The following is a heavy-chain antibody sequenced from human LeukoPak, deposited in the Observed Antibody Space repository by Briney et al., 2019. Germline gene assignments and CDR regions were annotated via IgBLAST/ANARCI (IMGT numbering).Heavy chain of an antibody. CDR2: FDPADGEP. CDR1: GYTLTEVS. Sequence: ASVKVSCKISGYTLTEVSMHWVRQAPGKGLEWVGGFDPADGEPIYAQKFQGRVTMSEDTSTDTAYMDLSSLRSEDTAVYYRATEVVGYGDVHYFDSWGQGTLVTVSS. J-gene: IGHJ4*02. D-gene: IGHD4-17*01. CDR3: ATEVVGYGDVHYFDS. V-gene: IGHV1-24*01.